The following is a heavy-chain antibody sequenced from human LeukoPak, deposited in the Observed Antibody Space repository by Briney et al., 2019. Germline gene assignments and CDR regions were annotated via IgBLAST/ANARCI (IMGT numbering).Heavy chain of an antibody. CDR2: ISAYNGNT. J-gene: IGHJ6*02. Sequence: ASVKVSCKASGYTFNRYGISWVRQAPGQGLEWMGWISAYNGNTNYAQKLQGRVTMTTDTSTSTAYMELRSLRSDDTAVYYCARGRSSGWYDYYYGMDVWGQGTTVTVSS. D-gene: IGHD6-19*01. CDR1: GYTFNRYG. CDR3: ARGRSSGWYDYYYGMDV. V-gene: IGHV1-18*01.